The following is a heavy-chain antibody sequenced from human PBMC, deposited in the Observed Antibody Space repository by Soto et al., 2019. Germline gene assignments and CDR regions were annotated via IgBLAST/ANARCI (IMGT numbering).Heavy chain of an antibody. J-gene: IGHJ4*02. V-gene: IGHV3-7*01. D-gene: IGHD6-19*01. CDR2: IKQDGSEK. CDR3: AREQWLVPFDY. CDR1: GFTFSSYW. Sequence: EVQLVESGGGLVQPGGSLRLSCAASGFTFSSYWMSWVRQAPGKGLEWVANIKQDGSEKYYVDSVKGRFTISRDNAKNSLYLQMNSLRVEDTAVYYCAREQWLVPFDYWGQGTLVTVSS.